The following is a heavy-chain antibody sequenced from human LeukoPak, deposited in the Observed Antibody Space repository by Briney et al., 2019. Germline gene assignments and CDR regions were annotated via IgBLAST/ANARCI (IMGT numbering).Heavy chain of an antibody. D-gene: IGHD3-22*01. J-gene: IGHJ4*02. CDR2: IYYSGST. CDR3: ARQISYYYDSSGYYRDTYYFDY. CDR1: GGSNSSGSYY. V-gene: IGHV4-61*01. Sequence: SETLSLTCTVSGGSNSSGSYYWSWIRQPPGKGLEWIGYIYYSGSTNYNPSLKSRVTISVDTSKNQFSLKLSSVTAADTAVYYCARQISYYYDSSGYYRDTYYFDYWGQGTLVTVSS.